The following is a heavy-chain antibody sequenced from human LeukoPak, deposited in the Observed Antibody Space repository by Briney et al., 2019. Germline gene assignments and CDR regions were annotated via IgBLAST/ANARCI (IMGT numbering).Heavy chain of an antibody. CDR1: GFTFSSYA. V-gene: IGHV3-23*01. J-gene: IGHJ4*02. CDR2: ISGSGGST. CDR3: AKALGRSVQDYFDY. Sequence: PGGSLRLSCAASGFTFSSYAMSWVRQAPGKGLEWVSAISGSGGSTYYADSVKGRFTVSRDNSKNTLYLQMNSLRAEDTAIYYCAKALGRSVQDYFDYWGQGTLVTVSS. D-gene: IGHD1-1*01.